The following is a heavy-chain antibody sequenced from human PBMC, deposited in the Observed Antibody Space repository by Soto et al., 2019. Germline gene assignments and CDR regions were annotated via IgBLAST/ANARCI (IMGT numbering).Heavy chain of an antibody. V-gene: IGHV4-59*01. CDR1: GGSISSYY. J-gene: IGHJ6*03. CDR3: ARDKVDYGDYGFNYYYYYMDV. CDR2: IYYSGST. D-gene: IGHD4-17*01. Sequence: PSETLSLTCTVSGGSISSYYLSWIRQPPGKGLEWIGYIYYSGSTNYNPSLKSRVTISVDTSKNQFSLKLSSVTAADTAVYYCARDKVDYGDYGFNYYYYYMDVWGKGTTVTVSS.